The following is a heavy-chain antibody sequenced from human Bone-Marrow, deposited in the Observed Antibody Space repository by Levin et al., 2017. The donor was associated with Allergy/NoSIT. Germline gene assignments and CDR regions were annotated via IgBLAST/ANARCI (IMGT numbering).Heavy chain of an antibody. J-gene: IGHJ4*02. D-gene: IGHD4-23*01. CDR2: IYHSGIT. V-gene: IGHV4-61*01. Sequence: ASQTLSLTCTVSGGSVSSGSYYWSWIRQPPGKGLEWIAYIYHSGITKYNPSLKSRVTISLDTSRNQFSLRLTSLTAADPAVYYCARGSYFGGLSFDCWGKGTLVTVSS. CDR1: GGSVSSGSYY. CDR3: ARGSYFGGLSFDC.